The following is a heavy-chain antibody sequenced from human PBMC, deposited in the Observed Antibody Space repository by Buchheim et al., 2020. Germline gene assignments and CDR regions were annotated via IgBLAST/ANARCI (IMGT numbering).Heavy chain of an antibody. Sequence: QVQLQESGPGLVKPSETLSLTCAVYGGSISSSNWWCWVRQPPGKGLEWIGDIYHRGSTNYNPSIKRRVTISVDKSNNQSFLKLSSVTAADTAVYYCARDSDPGGYGGQGTL. D-gene: IGHD1-26*01. CDR3: ARDSDPGGY. J-gene: IGHJ4*02. CDR2: IYHRGST. V-gene: IGHV4-4*02. CDR1: GGSISSSNW.